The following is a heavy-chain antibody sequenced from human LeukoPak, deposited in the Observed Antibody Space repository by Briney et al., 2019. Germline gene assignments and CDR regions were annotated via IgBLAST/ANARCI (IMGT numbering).Heavy chain of an antibody. V-gene: IGHV4-59*01. CDR3: ARETRLHSGSYSNDAFDI. J-gene: IGHJ3*02. Sequence: SETLSLTCTVSGGSISSYYWSWIRQPPGKGLEWIGYISYSGSTDYNPSLKSRVTISLDTSKNQFSLRLSSVTAADTAVYYCARETRLHSGSYSNDAFDIWGQGTMVIVSS. D-gene: IGHD1-26*01. CDR2: ISYSGST. CDR1: GGSISSYY.